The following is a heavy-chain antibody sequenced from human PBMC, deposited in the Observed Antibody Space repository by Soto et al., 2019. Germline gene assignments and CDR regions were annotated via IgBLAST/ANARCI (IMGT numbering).Heavy chain of an antibody. CDR3: ANSTMTTVYGMDV. Sequence: ASVKVSCKASGGTFSSYAISWVRQAPGQGLEWMGGIIPIFGTANYAQKFQGRVTITADESTSTAYMELSSLRSEDTAVYCCANSTMTTVYGMDVWGQGTTVTVSS. CDR2: IIPIFGTA. V-gene: IGHV1-69*13. D-gene: IGHD4-17*01. CDR1: GGTFSSYA. J-gene: IGHJ6*02.